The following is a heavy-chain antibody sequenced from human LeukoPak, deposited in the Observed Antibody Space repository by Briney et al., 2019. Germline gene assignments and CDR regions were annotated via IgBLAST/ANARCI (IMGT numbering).Heavy chain of an antibody. J-gene: IGHJ4*02. CDR3: AKDFSGSYDY. D-gene: IGHD1-26*01. V-gene: IGHV3-23*01. CDR2: ISGSGDST. Sequence: GGSLRLSCAASGFIFSIYGMSWVRQAPGKGLEWVSAISGSGDSTYYADSVKGRFTISRDNSKNTLYLQMNSLRVEDTAIYYCAKDFSGSYDYWGQGTLVTVSS. CDR1: GFIFSIYG.